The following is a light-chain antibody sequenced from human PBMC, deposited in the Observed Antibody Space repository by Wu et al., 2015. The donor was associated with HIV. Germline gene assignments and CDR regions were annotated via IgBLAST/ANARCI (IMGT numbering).Light chain of an antibody. CDR1: QSVTNNY. CDR3: QQYESSIT. CDR2: SAS. Sequence: ENVLTQSPGTLSLSPGERATPSCRASQSVTNNYFAWFQQKPGQAPRLLIYSASSRATGIPDRFSGSGSGTDFTLTITRLEPEDFAVYYCQQYESSITFGQGTRLDIK. J-gene: IGKJ5*01. V-gene: IGKV3-20*01.